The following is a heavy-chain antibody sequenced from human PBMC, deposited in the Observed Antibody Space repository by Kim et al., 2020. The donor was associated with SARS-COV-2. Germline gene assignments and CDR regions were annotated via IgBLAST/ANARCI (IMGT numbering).Heavy chain of an antibody. CDR3: AKALPYSNGLAPSDYFDY. J-gene: IGHJ4*02. CDR2: ISYDGSNK. D-gene: IGHD4-4*01. Sequence: GGSLRLSCAASGFTFSSYGMHWVRQAPGKGLEWVAVISYDGSNKYYADSVKGRFTISRDNSKNTLYLQMNSLRAEDTAVYYCAKALPYSNGLAPSDYFDYWGQGTLVTVSS. V-gene: IGHV3-30*18. CDR1: GFTFSSYG.